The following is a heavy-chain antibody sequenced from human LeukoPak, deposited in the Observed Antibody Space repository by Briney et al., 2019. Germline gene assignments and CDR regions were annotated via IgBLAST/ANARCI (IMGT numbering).Heavy chain of an antibody. J-gene: IGHJ6*02. D-gene: IGHD2-15*01. Sequence: SETLSLTCTVSGGSISSYYWSWIRQPPGKGLEWIGEINHSGSTNYNPSLKSRVTISVDTSKNQFSLKLSSVTAADTAVYYCARGVVVVAATRRKSYYYGMDVWGQGTTVTVSS. CDR1: GGSISSYY. CDR3: ARGVVVVAATRRKSYYYGMDV. CDR2: INHSGST. V-gene: IGHV4-34*01.